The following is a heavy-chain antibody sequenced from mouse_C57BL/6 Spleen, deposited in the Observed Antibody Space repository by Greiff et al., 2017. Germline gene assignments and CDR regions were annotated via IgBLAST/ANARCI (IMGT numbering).Heavy chain of an antibody. D-gene: IGHD2-3*01. CDR1: GYAFSSSW. CDR2: IYPGGGDT. J-gene: IGHJ3*01. CDR3: ARLEDGYPWFGY. V-gene: IGHV1-82*01. Sequence: VKLMESGPELVKPGASVKISCKASGYAFSSSWMNWVKQRPGKGLEWIGRIYPGGGDTNYNGKFKGKATLAADKSSSTAYMLLSSLTSEDSAVYFCARLEDGYPWFGYWGQGALVTVS.